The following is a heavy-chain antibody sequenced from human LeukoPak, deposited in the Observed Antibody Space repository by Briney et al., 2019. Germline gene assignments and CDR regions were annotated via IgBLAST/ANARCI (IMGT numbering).Heavy chain of an antibody. CDR2: IYHSGST. CDR1: GYSISSGYY. CDR3: ARIGPRSGSYTPQDY. Sequence: SETLSLTCTVSGYSISSGYYWGWIRQPPGKGLEWIGSIYHSGSTYYNPSLKSRVTISVDTSKNQFSLKLSSVTAADTAVYYCARIGPRSGSYTPQDYWGQGTLVTVSS. V-gene: IGHV4-38-2*02. J-gene: IGHJ4*02. D-gene: IGHD1-26*01.